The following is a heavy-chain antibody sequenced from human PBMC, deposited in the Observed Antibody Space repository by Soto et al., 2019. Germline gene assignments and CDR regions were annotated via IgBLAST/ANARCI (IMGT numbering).Heavy chain of an antibody. Sequence: PGGSLRLSCAASGFTFSSYGMHWVRQAPGKGLEWVAVISYDGSNKYYADSVKGRFTISRDNSKNTLYLQMNSLRAEDTAVYYCAKDPNYYDSSGLLDYWGQGTLVTSPQ. V-gene: IGHV3-30*18. CDR2: ISYDGSNK. J-gene: IGHJ4*02. CDR1: GFTFSSYG. D-gene: IGHD3-22*01. CDR3: AKDPNYYDSSGLLDY.